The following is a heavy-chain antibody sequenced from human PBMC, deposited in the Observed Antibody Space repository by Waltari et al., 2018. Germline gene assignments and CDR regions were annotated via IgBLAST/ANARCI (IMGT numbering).Heavy chain of an antibody. J-gene: IGHJ3*01. D-gene: IGHD3-16*01. CDR2: ISYTGAT. Sequence: LLLQESGPRLVKPSETLSLTCSVSGGSMTNTRHYWGWIRQPPGKGLEWAATISYTGATYNNPSLKSRVTISGDTSKNQFSLKLNSVTAADTAVYYCATYVGASIGTAAFDVWGQGTMVTVSS. CDR3: ATYVGASIGTAAFDV. CDR1: GGSMTNTRHY. V-gene: IGHV4-39*01.